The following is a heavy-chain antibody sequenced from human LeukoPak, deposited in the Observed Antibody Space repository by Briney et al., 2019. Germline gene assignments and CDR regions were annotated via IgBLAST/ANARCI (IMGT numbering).Heavy chain of an antibody. D-gene: IGHD3-10*01. J-gene: IGHJ6*03. V-gene: IGHV1-69*02. CDR3: ARGENYGSGSYYKVRYYYYYMDV. CDR1: GGTFSSYT. CDR2: IIPILGIA. Sequence: GASVKVSCXASGGTFSSYTISWVRQAPGQGLEWMGRIIPILGIANSAQKFQGRVTITADKSTSTAYMELSSLRSEDTAVYYCARGENYGSGSYYKVRYYYYYMDVWGKGTTVTVSS.